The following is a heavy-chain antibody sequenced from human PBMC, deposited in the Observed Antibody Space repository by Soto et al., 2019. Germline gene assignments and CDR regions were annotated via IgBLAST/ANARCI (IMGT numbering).Heavy chain of an antibody. Sequence: SETLSLTCTVSGGSISSYYWSWIRQPPGKGLEWIGYIYYSGSTNYNPSLKSRVTISVDTSKNQLSLKLSSVTAADTAVYYCARARITIFGVVPGDPYYFDYWGQGTLVTVSS. CDR3: ARARITIFGVVPGDPYYFDY. V-gene: IGHV4-59*01. D-gene: IGHD3-3*01. J-gene: IGHJ4*02. CDR2: IYYSGST. CDR1: GGSISSYY.